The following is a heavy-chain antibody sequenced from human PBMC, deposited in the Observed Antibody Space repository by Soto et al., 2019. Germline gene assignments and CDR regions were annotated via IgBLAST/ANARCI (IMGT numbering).Heavy chain of an antibody. V-gene: IGHV1-18*01. CDR3: ARGDVYDSSGTDYYGMDV. Sequence: ASVKVSCKASGYTFTSYGISWVRQAPGQGLEWMGWISGYNGNTNYAQELQGRVTMTTDTSTSTAYMELRSLRSDDTAVYYCARGDVYDSSGTDYYGMDVWGQGTTVTVSS. J-gene: IGHJ6*02. D-gene: IGHD3-22*01. CDR1: GYTFTSYG. CDR2: ISGYNGNT.